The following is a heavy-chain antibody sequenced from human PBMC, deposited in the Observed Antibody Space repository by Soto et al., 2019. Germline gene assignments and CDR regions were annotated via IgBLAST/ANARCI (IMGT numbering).Heavy chain of an antibody. Sequence: GGSLRLSCAASGFTVNSNRMSWVRQVPGKGLEWVSVIHSGDTTYYADSVKDRFTISRDNSKNTLYLQMNSLRVEDTAVYYCARIDYGDDLRGRGALVTVSS. V-gene: IGHV3-66*01. CDR3: ARIDYGDDL. CDR2: IHSGDTT. D-gene: IGHD4-17*01. CDR1: GFTVNSNR. J-gene: IGHJ4*02.